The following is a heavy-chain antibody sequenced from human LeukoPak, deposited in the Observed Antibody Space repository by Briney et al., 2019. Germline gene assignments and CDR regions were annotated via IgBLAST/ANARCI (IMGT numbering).Heavy chain of an antibody. CDR3: AGAILDPFYFYYYMDV. Sequence: AGSLRLSCVASESTFSDYGMNWVRQAPGKGLEWISFITSTSSKIYYADSVKDRFTISRDNAMNSLYLQMNSLRVEDTAVYYCAGAILDPFYFYYYMDVWGKGTTVTVSS. CDR2: ITSTSSKI. J-gene: IGHJ6*03. D-gene: IGHD3/OR15-3a*01. CDR1: ESTFSDYG. V-gene: IGHV3-21*01.